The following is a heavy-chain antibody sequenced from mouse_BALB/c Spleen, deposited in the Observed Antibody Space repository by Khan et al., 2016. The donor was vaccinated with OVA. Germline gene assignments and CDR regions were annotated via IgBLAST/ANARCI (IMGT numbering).Heavy chain of an antibody. Sequence: EVKLLESGPGLVKPSQSLSLTCTVTGYSITSGYAWNWIRQFPGNKLEWMGYISYSGSTSNNPSLRSRISITRDTSKNQFFLQLNSVTTEDTATYYCARKNYYGYAMDYWGQGTSVTVSS. CDR3: ARKNYYGYAMDY. CDR2: ISYSGST. V-gene: IGHV3-2*02. CDR1: GYSITSGYA. J-gene: IGHJ4*01. D-gene: IGHD1-1*01.